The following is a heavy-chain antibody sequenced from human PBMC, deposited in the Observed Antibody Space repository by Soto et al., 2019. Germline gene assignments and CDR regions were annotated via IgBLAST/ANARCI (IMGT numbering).Heavy chain of an antibody. CDR2: IYHSGST. CDR3: ASVPDY. Sequence: QLQLQESGSGLVKPSQTLSLTCAVSGGSISSGGYSWSWIRQPPGKGLEWIGYIYHSGSTYYNPSLKGRVTISVDRSKNHFSLKMSYVPAAATSVYYCASVPDYWGQGTLVTVSS. CDR1: GGSISSGGYS. J-gene: IGHJ4*02. V-gene: IGHV4-30-2*01.